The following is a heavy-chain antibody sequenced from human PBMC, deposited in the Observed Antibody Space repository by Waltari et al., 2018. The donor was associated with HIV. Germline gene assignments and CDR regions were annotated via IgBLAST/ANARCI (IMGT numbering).Heavy chain of an antibody. V-gene: IGHV3-73*01. J-gene: IGHJ4*02. CDR3: TRLVAAVAGTGY. CDR1: GFTFSAST. Sequence: EVQLAESGGGLVQPGGSLKLSCAASGFTFSASTTHWVRQASGKGLEGVGRIRTKANSYATAYAASVKGRFIISRDDSKNTAYLQMNNLKTEDTAVYYCTRLVAAVAGTGYWGQGTLVTVSS. CDR2: IRTKANSYAT. D-gene: IGHD6-19*01.